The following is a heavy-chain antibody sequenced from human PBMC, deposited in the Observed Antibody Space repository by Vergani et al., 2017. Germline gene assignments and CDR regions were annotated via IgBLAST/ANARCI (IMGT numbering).Heavy chain of an antibody. Sequence: VDLVESGGGFVQPGRSLRLSCAASGFTFSSYGMHWVRQAPGKGLEWVAVISYDGSNKYYADSVKGRFTISRDNSKNTLYLQMNSLRAEDTAVYYCAKSLGRWLQLHAFDIWGQGTMVTVSS. D-gene: IGHD5-24*01. J-gene: IGHJ3*02. V-gene: IGHV3-30*18. CDR2: ISYDGSNK. CDR1: GFTFSSYG. CDR3: AKSLGRWLQLHAFDI.